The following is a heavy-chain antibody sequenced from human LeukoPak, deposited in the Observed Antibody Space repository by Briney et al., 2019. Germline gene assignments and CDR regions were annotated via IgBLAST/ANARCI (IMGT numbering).Heavy chain of an antibody. V-gene: IGHV4-31*03. CDR2: IYYSGST. CDR1: GGSISSGGYY. Sequence: SQTLSLTCTVSGGSISSGGYYWSWIRQHPGKGLEWIGYIYYSGSTYYNPSLKSRVTISVDTSKNHFSLTLSSVSAADTAVYYCARSYDSSASGFDYWGQGTPVTVSP. CDR3: ARSYDSSASGFDY. J-gene: IGHJ4*02. D-gene: IGHD3-22*01.